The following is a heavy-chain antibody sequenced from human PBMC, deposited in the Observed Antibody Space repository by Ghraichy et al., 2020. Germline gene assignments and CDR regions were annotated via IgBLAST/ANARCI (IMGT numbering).Heavy chain of an antibody. Sequence: SETLSLTCTVSGGSISSKSYYWGWIRQPPGKGLEWIGSFYYSGSPYNPSLKSRVTISVDTSKNQFSLKLSSVTAADTAVYYCARDLPAVAGYFSQSWNAFDIWGQGTMVTVSS. J-gene: IGHJ3*02. CDR2: FYYSGSP. CDR3: ARDLPAVAGYFSQSWNAFDI. V-gene: IGHV4-39*07. D-gene: IGHD6-19*01. CDR1: GGSISSKSYY.